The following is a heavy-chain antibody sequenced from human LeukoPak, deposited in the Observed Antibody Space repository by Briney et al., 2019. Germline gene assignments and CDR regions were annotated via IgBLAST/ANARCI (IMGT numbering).Heavy chain of an antibody. CDR3: ARDLDQYSGKFGGFGHDF. Sequence: ASVKVSCKASGYTFTNYGINWVRQAPGQGLEWMGWISAYNGNTNYAQKLQGRVTMTTDTSTSTAYMELRSLRSDDTAVYYCARDLDQYSGKFGGFGHDFWGQGTLVTVSS. J-gene: IGHJ4*02. D-gene: IGHD1-26*01. CDR2: ISAYNGNT. CDR1: GYTFTNYG. V-gene: IGHV1-18*01.